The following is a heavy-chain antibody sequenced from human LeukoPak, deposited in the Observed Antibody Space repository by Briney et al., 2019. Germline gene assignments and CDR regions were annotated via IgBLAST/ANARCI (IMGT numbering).Heavy chain of an antibody. CDR2: IYSGGST. CDR3: ARDHYSSGPYYFDY. D-gene: IGHD6-19*01. J-gene: IGHJ4*02. Sequence: GGSLRLSCAASGFTVSSNYMSWVRQAPGKGLEWVSVIYSGGSTYYADSVKGRFTISRHNSKNTLYLQMNSLRAEDTAVYYCARDHYSSGPYYFDYWGQGTLVTVSS. CDR1: GFTVSSNY. V-gene: IGHV3-53*04.